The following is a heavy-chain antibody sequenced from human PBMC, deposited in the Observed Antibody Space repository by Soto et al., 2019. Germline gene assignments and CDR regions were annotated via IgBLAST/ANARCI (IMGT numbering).Heavy chain of an antibody. D-gene: IGHD6-13*01. CDR1: GFTFSSYA. Sequence: EVQLLESGGGLVQPGGSLRLSCAASGFTFSSYAMSWVRQAPGKGLEWVSAISGSGGSTYYADSVKGRFTISRDNSKNTLYLQMNSLRAEDTAVYYCARPPSEGSSSWYYYYGMDVWGQGTTVTXSS. V-gene: IGHV3-23*01. CDR2: ISGSGGST. J-gene: IGHJ6*02. CDR3: ARPPSEGSSSWYYYYGMDV.